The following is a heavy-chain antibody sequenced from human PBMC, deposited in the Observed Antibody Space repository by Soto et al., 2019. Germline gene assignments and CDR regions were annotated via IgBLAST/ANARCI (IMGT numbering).Heavy chain of an antibody. V-gene: IGHV1-69*01. CDR3: ARNGTYSSSLSQYSGMDV. J-gene: IGHJ6*02. D-gene: IGHD1-26*01. CDR1: GGTFDNFI. Sequence: QGQLVQSGAEVKEPGSSVRVSCKASGGTFDNFIMNWVRQTPGRGLEWMGGIVPMLGTPTYAEKFKGRVTISATGSTSTMYMEVTSLRSEDTAIYYCARNGTYSSSLSQYSGMDVWGQGTTVTVSS. CDR2: IVPMLGTP.